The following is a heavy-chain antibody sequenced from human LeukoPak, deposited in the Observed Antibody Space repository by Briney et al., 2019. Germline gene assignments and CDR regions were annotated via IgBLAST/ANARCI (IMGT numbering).Heavy chain of an antibody. CDR2: VSNSGSTI. Sequence: PGGSLRLSCAASGFTLSDYYMSWLRQAPGRGLEWVSYVSNSGSTIYYADSVKGRFTISRDNAKNPLYLQMNSLRVEDTAVYYCARRGNAVVDYWGQGTLVTVSS. V-gene: IGHV3-11*01. CDR1: GFTLSDYY. D-gene: IGHD4-23*01. CDR3: ARRGNAVVDY. J-gene: IGHJ4*02.